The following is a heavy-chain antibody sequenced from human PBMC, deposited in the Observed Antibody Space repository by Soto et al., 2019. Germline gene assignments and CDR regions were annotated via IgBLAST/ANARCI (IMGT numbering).Heavy chain of an antibody. CDR2: ISANNGNT. J-gene: IGHJ4*02. CDR1: GYTFTSYY. CDR3: ARDDIFGVVKRAGRVDY. V-gene: IGHV1-18*04. Sequence: ASVKVSCKASGYTFTSYYMHWVRQAPGQGLEWMGWISANNGNTNYAQKLQGRVTMTTDTSTSTAYMELRSLRSDDTAVYYCARDDIFGVVKRAGRVDYWGQGTLVTVSS. D-gene: IGHD3-3*02.